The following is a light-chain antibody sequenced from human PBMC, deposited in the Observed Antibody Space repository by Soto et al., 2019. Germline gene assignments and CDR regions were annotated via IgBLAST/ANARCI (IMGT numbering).Light chain of an antibody. CDR3: QQYGSSSSWT. J-gene: IGKJ1*01. Sequence: EIVMTQSPATLSVSPGERATLSCRASQSVSSNLAWYQQKPGQAPRLLIYGASSRATGIPDRFSGSGSGTDFTLTISRLEPDDFAVYYCQQYGSSSSWTFGQGTKVDIK. CDR2: GAS. V-gene: IGKV3-20*01. CDR1: QSVSSN.